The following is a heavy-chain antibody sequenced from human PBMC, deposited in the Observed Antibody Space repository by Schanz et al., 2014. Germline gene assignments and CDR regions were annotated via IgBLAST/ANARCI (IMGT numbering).Heavy chain of an antibody. CDR2: INTDTGNP. D-gene: IGHD7-27*01. J-gene: IGHJ4*02. V-gene: IGHV7-4-1*02. CDR1: GYTFPSYG. CDR3: ARGEANWGQY. Sequence: QVQLVQSGSEVKKPGASVKVSCKASGYTFPSYGISWVRQAPGQGLEWMGRINTDTGNPTYAQGFTGRFVFSLDTSVSTAYLQISFLKADDTAVFFCARGEANWGQYWGQGTLVTVSS.